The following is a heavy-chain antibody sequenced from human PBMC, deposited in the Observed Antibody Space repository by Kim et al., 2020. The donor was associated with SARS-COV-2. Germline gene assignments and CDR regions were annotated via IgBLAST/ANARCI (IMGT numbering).Heavy chain of an antibody. CDR3: ASIDAMEYYYDSSGRAPDGMDV. D-gene: IGHD3-22*01. CDR1: GFTFSSYS. V-gene: IGHV3-48*02. CDR2: ISSSSSTI. Sequence: GGSLRLSCAASGFTFSSYSMNWVRQAPGKGLEWVSYISSSSSTIYYADSVKGRFTISRDNAKNSLYLQMNSLRDEDTAVYYCASIDAMEYYYDSSGRAPDGMDVWGQRTTVTVSS. J-gene: IGHJ6*02.